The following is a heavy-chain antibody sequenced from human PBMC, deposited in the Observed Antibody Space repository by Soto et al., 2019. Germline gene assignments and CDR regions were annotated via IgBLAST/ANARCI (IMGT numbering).Heavy chain of an antibody. V-gene: IGHV3-23*01. J-gene: IGHJ4*02. Sequence: PGGSLRLSCAASGLTFSNFAMTWVRQAPGKGLEWVSGISGGVGTAYYADSVKGRFTISRDNSKKTLYLQMNSLGADDTAVYYCAKCPLSSLSYPDYWGQGTLVTVSS. CDR2: ISGGVGTA. CDR1: GLTFSNFA. CDR3: AKCPLSSLSYPDY.